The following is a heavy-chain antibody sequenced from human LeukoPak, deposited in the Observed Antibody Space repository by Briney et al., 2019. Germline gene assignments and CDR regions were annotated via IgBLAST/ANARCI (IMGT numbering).Heavy chain of an antibody. Sequence: SETLSLTCTVSGGSISSYYWSCIRQPPGKGLEWIGYIYYSGSTNYNPSLKGRVTISVDTSKKQLSLKLSSVTAADTAVYYCARHWETSSWYVDYWGQGILVTVSS. J-gene: IGHJ4*02. CDR1: GGSISSYY. CDR3: ARHWETSSWYVDY. CDR2: IYYSGST. V-gene: IGHV4-59*08. D-gene: IGHD6-13*01.